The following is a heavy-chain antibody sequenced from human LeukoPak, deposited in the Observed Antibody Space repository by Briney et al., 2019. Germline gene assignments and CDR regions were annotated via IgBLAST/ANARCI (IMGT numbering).Heavy chain of an antibody. V-gene: IGHV1-2*02. J-gene: IGHJ4*02. CDR3: ARQYRYDSSALEY. D-gene: IGHD3-22*01. CDR1: GYTFTGYY. Sequence: GASVKVSCKASGYTFTGYYMHWVRQAPGQGLEWMGWINPNSGGTNYAQKFQGRVTMTRDTSISTAYMELSRLRSDDTAVYYCARQYRYDSSALEYWGQGTLVTVSS. CDR2: INPNSGGT.